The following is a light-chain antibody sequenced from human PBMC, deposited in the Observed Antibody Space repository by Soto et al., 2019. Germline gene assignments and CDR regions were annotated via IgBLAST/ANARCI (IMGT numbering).Light chain of an antibody. Sequence: EIVMTQSPATLSVSPGERATLSCRASQSVSSNLAGYQQKPGQAPRLLIYGASTRATGIPARFSGSGSGTEFTLTISSLQSEDFAVYYCQQYNNWPPNTFGGGTKVEIK. CDR2: GAS. CDR3: QQYNNWPPNT. J-gene: IGKJ4*01. CDR1: QSVSSN. V-gene: IGKV3D-15*01.